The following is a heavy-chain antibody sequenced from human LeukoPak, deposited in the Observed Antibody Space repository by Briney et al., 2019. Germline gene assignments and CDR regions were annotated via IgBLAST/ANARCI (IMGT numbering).Heavy chain of an antibody. V-gene: IGHV3-11*01. J-gene: IGHJ4*02. Sequence: PGGSLRLSCAASGFTFSDYYMSWIRQAPGKGLEWVSYISSSGSTIYYADSVKGRFTISRDNAKNSLYLQMNSLRAEDAAVYYCARAGRWLQFEFDYWGQGTLVTVSS. D-gene: IGHD5-12*01. CDR1: GFTFSDYY. CDR2: ISSSGSTI. CDR3: ARAGRWLQFEFDY.